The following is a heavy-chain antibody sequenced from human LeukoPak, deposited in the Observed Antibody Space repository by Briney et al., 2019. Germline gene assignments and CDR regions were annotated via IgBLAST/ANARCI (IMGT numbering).Heavy chain of an antibody. CDR1: GFTFSSYA. V-gene: IGHV3-23*01. J-gene: IGHJ5*02. CDR2: ISGSGGST. D-gene: IGHD4-17*01. CDR3: AKGDYGDYRINWFDP. Sequence: GGSLRLSCAASGFTFSSYAMSWVRQAPGKGLEWVSAISGSGGSTNYADSVKGRFTISRDNSKNTLYLQMNSLRAEDTAVYYCAKGDYGDYRINWFDPWGQGTLVTVSS.